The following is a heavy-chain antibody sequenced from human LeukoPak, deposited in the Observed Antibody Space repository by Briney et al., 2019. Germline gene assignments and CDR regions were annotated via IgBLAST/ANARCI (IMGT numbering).Heavy chain of an antibody. CDR1: GGSISRYY. CDR2: IYYSGST. V-gene: IGHV4-59*01. D-gene: IGHD2-2*01. J-gene: IGHJ4*02. CDR3: ARGPRKDIVVVPAALHFDY. Sequence: SETLSLTCTVSGGSISRYYWSWIRQPPGKGLEWIGYIYYSGSTNYNPSLKSRVTISVDTSKNQFSLKLSSVTAADTAVYYCARGPRKDIVVVPAALHFDYWGQGTLVTVSS.